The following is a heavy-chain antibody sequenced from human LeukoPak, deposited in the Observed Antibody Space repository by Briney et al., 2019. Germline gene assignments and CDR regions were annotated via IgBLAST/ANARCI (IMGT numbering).Heavy chain of an antibody. J-gene: IGHJ4*02. CDR1: GGSISSGGYY. CDR3: ARDRGFWSGYSPYDLDY. D-gene: IGHD3-3*01. V-gene: IGHV4-30-2*01. Sequence: RSSETLSLTCTVSGGSISSGGYYWSWIRQPPGKGLEWIGYIYHSGSTYYNPSLKSRVTISVDRSKNQFSLKLSSVTAADTAVYYCARDRGFWSGYSPYDLDYWGQGTLVTVSS. CDR2: IYHSGST.